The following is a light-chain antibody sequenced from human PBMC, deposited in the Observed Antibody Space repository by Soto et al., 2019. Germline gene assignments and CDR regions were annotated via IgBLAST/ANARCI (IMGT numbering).Light chain of an antibody. CDR3: QHRHSYPLT. J-gene: IGKJ4*01. CDR1: QGISNY. CDR2: TAS. Sequence: DIQLTQSPSFPSASVGDRVTITCRASQGISNYLAWYQRKAGKAPKLLIHTASTLQNGVPSRFSGSGSGTEFTLTISSLQPEDLATYYCQHRHSYPLTLGGGTNVDIK. V-gene: IGKV1-9*01.